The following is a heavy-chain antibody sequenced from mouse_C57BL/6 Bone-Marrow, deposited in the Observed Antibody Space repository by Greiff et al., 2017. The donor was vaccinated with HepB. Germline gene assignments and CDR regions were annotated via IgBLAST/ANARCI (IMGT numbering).Heavy chain of an antibody. CDR3: VRHRWYFDV. V-gene: IGHV10-1*01. CDR2: IRSKSNNYAT. CDR1: GFSFNTYA. J-gene: IGHJ1*03. Sequence: EVKLMESGGGLVQPKGSLKLSCAASGFSFNTYAMNWVRQAPGKGLEWVARIRSKSNNYATYYADSVKDRFTISRDDSESMLYLQMNNLKTEDTAMYYCVRHRWYFDVWGTGTTVTVSS.